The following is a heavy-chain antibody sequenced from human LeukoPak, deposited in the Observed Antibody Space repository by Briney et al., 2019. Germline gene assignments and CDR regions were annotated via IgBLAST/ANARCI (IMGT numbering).Heavy chain of an antibody. CDR2: ISSSSSTI. CDR3: ARDGSSGWARFDY. Sequence: PGGSLRLSCAASGFTFSSYSMNWVRQAPGKGLEWVSYISSSSSTIYYADSVKGRFTISRDNAKNSLYLQMNSLRAEDTAVYYCARDGSSGWARFDYWGQGTLVTVSS. J-gene: IGHJ4*02. CDR1: GFTFSSYS. V-gene: IGHV3-48*04. D-gene: IGHD6-19*01.